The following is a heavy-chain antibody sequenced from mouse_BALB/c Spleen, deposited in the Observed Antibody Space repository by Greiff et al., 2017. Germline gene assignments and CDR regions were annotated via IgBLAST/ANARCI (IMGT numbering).Heavy chain of an antibody. CDR2: IWAGGST. J-gene: IGHJ1*01. CDR3: ARDRGFITTVVRYWYFDV. D-gene: IGHD1-1*01. CDR1: GFSLTSYG. V-gene: IGHV2-9*02. Sequence: VQLQQSGPGLVAPSQSLSITCTVSGFSLTSYGVHWVRQPPGKGLEWLGVIWAGGSTNYNSALMSRLSISKDNSKSQVFLKMNSLQTDDTAMYYCARDRGFITTVVRYWYFDVWGAGTTVTVSS.